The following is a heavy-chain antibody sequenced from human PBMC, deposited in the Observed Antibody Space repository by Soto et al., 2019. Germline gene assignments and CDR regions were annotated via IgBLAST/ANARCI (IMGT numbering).Heavy chain of an antibody. CDR2: INAGNGHT. D-gene: IGHD6-13*01. CDR1: GYTFTSYA. V-gene: IGHV1-3*01. Sequence: ASVKVSCKASGYTFTSYAMHWVRQAPGQRLEWMGWINAGNGHTKYSQKFQGRVTMTTDTPTNTGFMELTRLTSDDTAVYYCARGGISSSEGLDYWGQGTLVTVSS. J-gene: IGHJ4*02. CDR3: ARGGISSSEGLDY.